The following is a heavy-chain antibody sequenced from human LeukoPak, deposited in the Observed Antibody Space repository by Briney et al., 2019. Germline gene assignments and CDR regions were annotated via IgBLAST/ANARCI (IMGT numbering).Heavy chain of an antibody. D-gene: IGHD6-13*01. CDR2: FDPEDGET. Sequence: ASVTVSCKVSGYTLTELSMHWVRQAPGKGLEWMGGFDPEDGETIYAQKFQGRVTMTEDTSTDTAYIELSSLRSEDTAVYYCARVGAAAGLYFDYWGQGTLVTVSS. J-gene: IGHJ4*02. V-gene: IGHV1-24*01. CDR3: ARVGAAAGLYFDY. CDR1: GYTLTELS.